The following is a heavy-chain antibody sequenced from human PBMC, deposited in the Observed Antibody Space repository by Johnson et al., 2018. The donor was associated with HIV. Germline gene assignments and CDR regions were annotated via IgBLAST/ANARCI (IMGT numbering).Heavy chain of an antibody. J-gene: IGHJ3*02. CDR2: INWSGGSA. D-gene: IGHD1-7*01. Sequence: AQLVESGGGVVRPGGSLRLSCAASGFTFDDYGMSWVRQAPGKGLEWVSGINWSGGSAGYALSVKGRFTISRDNAKNSLYLQMNSLRAEDTALYYCARAGGTGTAYDAFDIWGQGTMVTVSS. CDR3: ARAGGTGTAYDAFDI. CDR1: GFTFDDYG. V-gene: IGHV3-20*04.